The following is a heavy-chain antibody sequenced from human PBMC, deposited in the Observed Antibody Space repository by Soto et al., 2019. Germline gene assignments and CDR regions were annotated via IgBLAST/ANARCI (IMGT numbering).Heavy chain of an antibody. V-gene: IGHV4-59*01. CDR3: ARGVTIFDPVYYYYMDV. D-gene: IGHD3-3*01. CDR1: GGSISSYY. CDR2: IYYSGST. Sequence: SETLSLTCTVSGGSISSYYWSWIRQPPGKGLEWIGYIYYSGSTNYNPSLKSRVTISVDTSKNQFSLKLSSVTAADTAVYYCARGVTIFDPVYYYYMDVWGKGTTVTVSS. J-gene: IGHJ6*03.